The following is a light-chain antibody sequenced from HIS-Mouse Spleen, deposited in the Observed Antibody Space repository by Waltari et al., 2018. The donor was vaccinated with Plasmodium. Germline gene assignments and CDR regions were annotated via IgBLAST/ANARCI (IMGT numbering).Light chain of an antibody. CDR1: QRISSW. J-gene: IGKJ1*01. V-gene: IGKV1-5*03. Sequence: DIQMTQSPSTLSAPVGDRVTITCRASQRISSWLAWYQQKPGTAPKLLIYKASSLESGVPSRFSGSGSGTEFSLTISSLQPDDFATYYCQQYNSYSWTFGQGTKVEIK. CDR2: KAS. CDR3: QQYNSYSWT.